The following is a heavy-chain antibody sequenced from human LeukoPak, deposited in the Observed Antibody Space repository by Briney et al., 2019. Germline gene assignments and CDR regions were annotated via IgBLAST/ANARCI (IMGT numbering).Heavy chain of an antibody. CDR1: GGTFSNYA. V-gene: IGHV1-69*04. CDR3: ARVIVVVPAASPGWFDP. CDR2: MIPILGIA. J-gene: IGHJ5*02. Sequence: ASVKVSCKASGGTFSNYAISWVRQASGQGLEWMGRMIPILGIANYAQKFQGRVTITADKSTSTAYMELSSLRSDDTAVYYCARVIVVVPAASPGWFDPWGQGTLVTVSS. D-gene: IGHD2-2*01.